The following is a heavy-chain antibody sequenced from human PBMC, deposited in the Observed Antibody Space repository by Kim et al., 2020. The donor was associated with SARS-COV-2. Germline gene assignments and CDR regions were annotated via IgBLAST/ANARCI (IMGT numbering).Heavy chain of an antibody. D-gene: IGHD2-2*01. CDR2: ISAYNGNT. CDR3: ARTGGRCSSTSCQRSWFDP. V-gene: IGHV1-18*01. CDR1: GYTFTSYG. J-gene: IGHJ5*02. Sequence: ASVKVSCKASGYTFTSYGISWVRQAPGQGLEWMGWISAYNGNTNYAQKLQGRVTMTTDTSTSTAYMELRSLRSDDTAVYYCARTGGRCSSTSCQRSWFDPWGQGTLVTVSS.